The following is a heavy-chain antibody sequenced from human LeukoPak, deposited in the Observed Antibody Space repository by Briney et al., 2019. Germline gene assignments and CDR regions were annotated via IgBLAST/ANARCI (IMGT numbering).Heavy chain of an antibody. V-gene: IGHV1-8*01. CDR3: ARGSAPFGGKGDY. CDR2: MNPNSGNT. J-gene: IGHJ4*02. CDR1: GYTFTSYD. Sequence: ASVKVSCKASGYTFTSYDINWVRQATGQGLEWMGWMNPNSGNTGHAQKFQGRVTMTRNTSISTAYMELSSLRSEDTAVYYCARGSAPFGGKGDYWGQGTLVTVSS. D-gene: IGHD3-10*01.